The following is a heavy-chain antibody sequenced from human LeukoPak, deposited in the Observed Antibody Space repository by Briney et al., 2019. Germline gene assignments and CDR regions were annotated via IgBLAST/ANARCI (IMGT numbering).Heavy chain of an antibody. J-gene: IGHJ4*02. CDR1: RFSVGGYW. CDR2: INSDGSSI. CDR3: TRRASGYGNFDY. D-gene: IGHD5-12*01. V-gene: IGHV3-74*01. Sequence: GGSLRLSCAASRFSVGGYWMHWVGQGRGMGLVWVSRINSDGSSISYADSVKGRFSISRDNAKNTLYLQMNSLRAEDTAVYYCTRRASGYGNFDYWGQGTLVTVSS.